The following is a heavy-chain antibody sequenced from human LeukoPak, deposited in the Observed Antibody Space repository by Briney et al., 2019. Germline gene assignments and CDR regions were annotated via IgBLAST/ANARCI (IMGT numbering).Heavy chain of an antibody. CDR1: GGSISSYY. J-gene: IGHJ3*02. CDR3: ARSEDYYDSSGSRFAGAFDI. V-gene: IGHV4-59*01. D-gene: IGHD3-22*01. Sequence: PSETLSLTCTVSGGSISSYYWSWIRQPPGKGLEWIGYIYYSGSTNYNPSLKSRVTISVDTSKNQFSLKLSSVTAADTAVYYCARSEDYYDSSGSRFAGAFDIWGQGTMVTVSS. CDR2: IYYSGST.